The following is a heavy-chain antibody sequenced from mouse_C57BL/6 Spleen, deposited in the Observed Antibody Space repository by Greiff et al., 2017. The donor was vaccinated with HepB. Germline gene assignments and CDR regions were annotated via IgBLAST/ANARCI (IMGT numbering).Heavy chain of an antibody. D-gene: IGHD2-2*01. CDR3: ARGRGGYDGDY. J-gene: IGHJ2*01. CDR2: IYTNSGGT. CDR1: GYNFTSYW. Sequence: QVQLQQPGAELVKPGASVKLSCKASGYNFTSYWMHWVKQRPGRGLEWIGRIYTNSGGTKYKEKFKSKATLTVDKPSSTAYMQLSILTSEDSAVYYCARGRGGYDGDYWGQGTTLTGSS. V-gene: IGHV1-72*01.